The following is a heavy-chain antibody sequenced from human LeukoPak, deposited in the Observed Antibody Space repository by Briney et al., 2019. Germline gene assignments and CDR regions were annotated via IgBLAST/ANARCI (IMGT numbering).Heavy chain of an antibody. V-gene: IGHV4-31*03. CDR2: IYYSGST. CDR3: ARVTMVRGVTTKGVDYFDY. Sequence: PSETLSLTCTVSGGSISSGGYYWSWIRQHPGKGLEWIGYIYYSGSTYYNPSLKSRVTISVDTSKNQFSLKLSSVTAADTAVYYCARVTMVRGVTTKGVDYFDYWGQGTLVTVSS. J-gene: IGHJ4*02. CDR1: GGSISSGGYY. D-gene: IGHD3-10*01.